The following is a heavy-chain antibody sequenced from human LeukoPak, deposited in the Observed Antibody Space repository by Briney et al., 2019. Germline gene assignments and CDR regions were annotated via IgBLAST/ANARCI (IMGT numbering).Heavy chain of an antibody. J-gene: IGHJ4*02. CDR2: IKQDGSEK. Sequence: GGSLRLSCATSGFTFSRYWMSWVRQAPGKGLEWVANIKQDGSEKYYVDSVKRRFTISRDNAKNSLYLQMNSLRAEDTAVYYCARAPYCSGSSCYSYGGWFDYWGQGTLVTVSS. CDR3: ARAPYCSGSSCYSYGGWFDY. CDR1: GFTFSRYW. V-gene: IGHV3-7*01. D-gene: IGHD2-15*01.